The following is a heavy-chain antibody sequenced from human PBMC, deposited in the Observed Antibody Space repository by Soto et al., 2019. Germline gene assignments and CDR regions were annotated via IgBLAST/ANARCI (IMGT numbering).Heavy chain of an antibody. CDR3: ASHSYDSSGYYDHY. CDR1: GGSISSYY. Sequence: TLSLTCTVSGGSISSYYWSWIRQPAGKGLEWIGRIYTSGSTNYNPSLNSRVTMSVDTSKNQFSLKLSSVTAADTAVYYCASHSYDSSGYYDHYWGQGTLVTVSS. J-gene: IGHJ4*02. V-gene: IGHV4-4*07. CDR2: IYTSGST. D-gene: IGHD3-22*01.